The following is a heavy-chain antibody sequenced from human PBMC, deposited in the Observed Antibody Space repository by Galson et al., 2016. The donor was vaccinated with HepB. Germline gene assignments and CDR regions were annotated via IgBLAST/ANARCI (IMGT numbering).Heavy chain of an antibody. J-gene: IGHJ5*02. D-gene: IGHD3-3*01. CDR3: AKDGGMRFLENWFDP. Sequence: SLRLSCAASGMYFSLHSMTWVRQAPGKGLEWISYISGNSGTIYYTDSVKGRFTISRDKAGNSLFLQMNSLGPEDTAVYYWAKDGGMRFLENWFDPWGQGTLVTVSS. V-gene: IGHV3-48*01. CDR2: ISGNSGTI. CDR1: GMYFSLHS.